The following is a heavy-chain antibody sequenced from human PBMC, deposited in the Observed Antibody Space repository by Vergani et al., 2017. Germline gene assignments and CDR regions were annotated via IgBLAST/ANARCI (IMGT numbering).Heavy chain of an antibody. D-gene: IGHD3-10*01. CDR3: ARDQSTMVRGVITRYYFDY. V-gene: IGHV1-69*01. CDR1: GGTFSSYA. CDR2: IIPIFGTA. J-gene: IGHJ4*02. Sequence: QVQLVQSGAEVKKPGSSVKVSCKASGGTFSSYAISWVRQAPGQGLEWMGGIIPIFGTANYAQKFQGRVTITADESTSTAYMELSSLRSEDTAVYYCARDQSTMVRGVITRYYFDYWGQGTLVTVSS.